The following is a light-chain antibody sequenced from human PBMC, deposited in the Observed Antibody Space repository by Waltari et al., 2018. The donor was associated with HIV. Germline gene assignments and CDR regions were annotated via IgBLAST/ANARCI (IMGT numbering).Light chain of an antibody. CDR2: SNN. Sequence: QSVLTQPPSASGTPGQRVTIYCSGSSSKIGSNTVNWYQQLPGTAPKLLIYSNNHGPSGVPDLFSGSKSGTSASLAISGLQSEDEADYYCAAWHDSLNGSWVFGGGTKLTVL. J-gene: IGLJ3*02. V-gene: IGLV1-44*01. CDR1: SSKIGSNT. CDR3: AAWHDSLNGSWV.